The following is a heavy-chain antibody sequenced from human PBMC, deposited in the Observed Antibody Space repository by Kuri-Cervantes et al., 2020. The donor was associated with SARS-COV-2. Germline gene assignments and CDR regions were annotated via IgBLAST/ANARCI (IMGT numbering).Heavy chain of an antibody. CDR2: IRSKANSYAT. Sequence: GESLKISCAASGFTFSGSAMHWVRQASGKGLEWVGRIRSKANSYATAYAASVKGRFTISRDDSKNTAYLQMNSLKTEDTAVYYCTSIKGTGSVYWGPGNLVNVSS. CDR3: TSIKGTGSVY. CDR1: GFTFSGSA. J-gene: IGHJ4*02. V-gene: IGHV3-73*01. D-gene: IGHD3-10*01.